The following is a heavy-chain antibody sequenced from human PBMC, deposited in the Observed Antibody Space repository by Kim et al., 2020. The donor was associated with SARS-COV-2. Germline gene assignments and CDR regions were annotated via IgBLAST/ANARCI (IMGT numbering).Heavy chain of an antibody. CDR1: GYTFTSYG. D-gene: IGHD3-3*01. CDR2: INTYNGNT. Sequence: ASVKVSCKASGYTFTSYGISWVRQAPGQGLEWMGWINTYNGNTNYAQNLQGRVTMTTDTSTSTAYMELRSLRSDDTAVYYCARGALNYDFWSGYYRDYYYYMDVWGKGTTVTVSS. V-gene: IGHV1-18*01. CDR3: ARGALNYDFWSGYYRDYYYYMDV. J-gene: IGHJ6*03.